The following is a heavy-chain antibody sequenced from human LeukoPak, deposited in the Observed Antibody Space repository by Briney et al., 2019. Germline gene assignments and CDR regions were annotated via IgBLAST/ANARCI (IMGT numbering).Heavy chain of an antibody. CDR1: GYSISSGYY. V-gene: IGHV4-38-2*02. J-gene: IGHJ6*02. CDR2: INHSGST. D-gene: IGHD2-15*01. Sequence: PSETLSLTCTVSGYSISSGYYWSWIRQPPGKGLEWIGEINHSGSTNYNPSLKSRVTISVDTSKNQFSLKLSSVTAADTAVYYCARGLVVVAATYYYGMDVWGQGTTVTVSS. CDR3: ARGLVVVAATYYYGMDV.